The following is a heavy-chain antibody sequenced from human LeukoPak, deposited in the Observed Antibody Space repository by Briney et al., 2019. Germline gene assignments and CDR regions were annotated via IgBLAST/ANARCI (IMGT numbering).Heavy chain of an antibody. CDR1: GFTFSSYW. CDR3: VKDSPPRYSGSPPAY. D-gene: IGHD1-26*01. Sequence: GGSLRLSCAASGFTFSSYWMSWVRQAPGKGLEWVANINKDGGEKYYVDSVKGRFTTPRDNAKNSLYLQMNSLRADGTAVYYCVKDSPPRYSGSPPAYWGQGTLVTVSS. CDR2: INKDGGEK. J-gene: IGHJ4*02. V-gene: IGHV3-7*03.